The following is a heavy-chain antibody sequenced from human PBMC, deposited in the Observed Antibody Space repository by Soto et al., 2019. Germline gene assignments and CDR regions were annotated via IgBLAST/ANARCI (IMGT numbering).Heavy chain of an antibody. CDR1: GYTFTSYD. Sequence: QVQLVQSGAEVKKPGASVKVSCKASGYTFTSYDINWVRQATGQGLEWMGWMNPNSGNAGYAQRFQGRVPMTRNTSITTAYLELSSLRSEDTAVYYCARERETRGFAPWGQGTLVTVSS. J-gene: IGHJ5*02. CDR2: MNPNSGNA. V-gene: IGHV1-8*01. D-gene: IGHD1-26*01. CDR3: ARERETRGFAP.